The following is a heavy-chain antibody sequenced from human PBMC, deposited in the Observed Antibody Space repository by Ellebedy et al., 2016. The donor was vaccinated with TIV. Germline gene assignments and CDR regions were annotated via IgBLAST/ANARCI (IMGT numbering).Heavy chain of an antibody. Sequence: PGGSLRLSCAAWGFSFSNFWMSWVRQAPGKGLEWVAHIKTDGSETYYVDSVKGRFTISRENATNALFLQTAGLRVDDSAEYYCVGFGVFNLWGQGAPVTVSS. CDR1: GFSFSNFW. CDR2: IKTDGSET. V-gene: IGHV3-7*01. D-gene: IGHD3-3*01. J-gene: IGHJ5*02. CDR3: VGFGVFNL.